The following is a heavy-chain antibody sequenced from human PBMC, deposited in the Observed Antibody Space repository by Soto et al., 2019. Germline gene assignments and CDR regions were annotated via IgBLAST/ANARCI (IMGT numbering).Heavy chain of an antibody. V-gene: IGHV1-3*01. J-gene: IGHJ4*02. CDR2: IHPGQNNT. Sequence: ASGKVSCKASGYTFSIYAIHWVRQAPGQRLEWMGWIHPGQNNTKYSQNLQGRVTITRDTSSYTAYMELSSLTSEDTAVYYCAGEGGGACYYWGQGTPVTVSS. D-gene: IGHD2-21*02. CDR1: GYTFSIYA. CDR3: AGEGGGACYY.